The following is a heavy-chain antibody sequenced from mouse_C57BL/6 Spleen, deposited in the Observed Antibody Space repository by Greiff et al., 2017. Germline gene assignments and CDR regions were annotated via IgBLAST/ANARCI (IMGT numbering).Heavy chain of an antibody. J-gene: IGHJ2*01. V-gene: IGHV5-17*01. CDR3: ARELGRYYFDY. CDR1: GFTFRDYG. CDR2: ISSGSSTI. Sequence: EVKLMESGGGLVKPGGSLKLSCAASGFTFRDYGMHWVRQAPEKGLEWVAYISSGSSTIYYADTVKGRFTISRDNAKNTLFLQMTSLRSEDTAMYYCARELGRYYFDYWGQGTTLTVSS. D-gene: IGHD4-1*01.